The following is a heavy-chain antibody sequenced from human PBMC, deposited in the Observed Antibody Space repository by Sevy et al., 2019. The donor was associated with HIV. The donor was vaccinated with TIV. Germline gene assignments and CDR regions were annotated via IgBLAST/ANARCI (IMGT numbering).Heavy chain of an antibody. Sequence: GGSLRLSCAASGFTFSSYGMHWVRQAPGKGLEWVAVISYDGSNKYYADSVKGRFTTSRDNSKNTLYLQMNSLRAEDTAGYYCAKARGSYYYFDYWGQGTLVTVSS. J-gene: IGHJ4*02. D-gene: IGHD1-26*01. CDR2: ISYDGSNK. CDR3: AKARGSYYYFDY. V-gene: IGHV3-30*18. CDR1: GFTFSSYG.